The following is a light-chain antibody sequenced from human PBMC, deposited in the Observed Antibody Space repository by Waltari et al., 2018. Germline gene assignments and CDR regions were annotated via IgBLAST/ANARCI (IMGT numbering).Light chain of an antibody. CDR2: WAS. CDR1: QSVLYSSNNKNY. Sequence: DIVMTQSPDSLAVSLGERATINCKSSQSVLYSSNNKNYLAWYQQKPGQPPNLLIFWASTRESGIPDRFNGSGSGTYFTLTISSLQAEDVAVYYCQQYYSTPITFGQGTRLEI. CDR3: QQYYSTPIT. V-gene: IGKV4-1*01. J-gene: IGKJ5*01.